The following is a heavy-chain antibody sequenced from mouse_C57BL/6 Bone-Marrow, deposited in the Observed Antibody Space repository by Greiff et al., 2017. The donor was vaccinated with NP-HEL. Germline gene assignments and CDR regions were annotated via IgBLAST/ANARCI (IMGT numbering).Heavy chain of an antibody. Sequence: VMLVKSGAELARPGASVKLSCKASGYTFTSYGISWVKQRTGQGLEWIGEIYPRSGNTYYNEKFKGKATLTADKSSSTAYMELRSLTSEDSAVYFCAILTAYFDYWGQGTTLTVSS. J-gene: IGHJ2*01. CDR3: AILTAYFDY. CDR1: GYTFTSYG. CDR2: IYPRSGNT. V-gene: IGHV1-81*01. D-gene: IGHD4-1*01.